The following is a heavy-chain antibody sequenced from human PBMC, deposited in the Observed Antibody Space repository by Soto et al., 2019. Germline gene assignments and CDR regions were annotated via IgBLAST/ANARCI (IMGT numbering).Heavy chain of an antibody. CDR1: GFTFGSYW. CDR3: ARDSGDGSGTSVNPYLDY. CDR2: IKWDASEK. D-gene: IGHD3-10*01. Sequence: EVQLEESGGGLVQPGGSLRLSRAASGFTFGSYWMSWVRHAPGKGLEWLATIKWDASEKKYVDSVKGRFTMSRDNAKTSLYLQMDSLIAEDTAVYYCARDSGDGSGTSVNPYLDYWGHGTLVTVSS. J-gene: IGHJ4*01. V-gene: IGHV3-7*01.